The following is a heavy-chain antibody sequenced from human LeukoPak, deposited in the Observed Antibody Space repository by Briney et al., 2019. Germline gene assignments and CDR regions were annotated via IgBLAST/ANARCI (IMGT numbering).Heavy chain of an antibody. CDR3: ARLSRIAVAVAYSYHSIDV. V-gene: IGHV4-59*13. D-gene: IGHD6-13*01. J-gene: IGHJ6*02. CDR1: GGSLNSYY. Sequence: WGTLSLTCTVSGGSLNSYYWSWIRQPPGKGLEWIGFVYYSGSNNYNPSLKSRVSISVGTSNNQFSLKLSSVTAADTVVYYCARLSRIAVAVAYSYHSIDVWGQGTTVTVSS. CDR2: VYYSGSN.